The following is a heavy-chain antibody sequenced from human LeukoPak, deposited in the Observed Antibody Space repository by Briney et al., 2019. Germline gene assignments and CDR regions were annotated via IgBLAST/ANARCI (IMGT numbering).Heavy chain of an antibody. CDR1: GNSISSGDYY. CDR3: ARASYSYDINGWVPFDY. J-gene: IGHJ4*02. V-gene: IGHV4-61*02. Sequence: SETLSLTCTVSGNSISSGDYYWSWIRQPAGKGLEWIGRIYTSGSTSYNPSLKSRVTISGDTSKNQFSLRLSSVTAADTAVYYCARASYSYDINGWVPFDYWGQGTLVTVSS. D-gene: IGHD3-22*01. CDR2: IYTSGST.